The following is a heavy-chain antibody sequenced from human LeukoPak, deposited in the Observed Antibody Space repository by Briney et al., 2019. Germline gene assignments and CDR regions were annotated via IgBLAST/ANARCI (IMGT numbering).Heavy chain of an antibody. CDR1: GYYFTSYW. CDR2: IYPSDSDT. D-gene: IGHD6-13*01. Sequence: GESLKISCKASGYYFTSYWIGWVRQRPGKGLEWMGVIYPSDSDTRYSPSFQGQVTISADKSISTAYLQWSSLKASDTAMYYCARLDGIAAAGTGYYYYYGMDVWGQGTTVTVSS. V-gene: IGHV5-51*01. J-gene: IGHJ6*02. CDR3: ARLDGIAAAGTGYYYYYGMDV.